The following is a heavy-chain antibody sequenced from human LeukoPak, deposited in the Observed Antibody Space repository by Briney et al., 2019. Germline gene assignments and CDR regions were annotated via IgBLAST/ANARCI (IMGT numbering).Heavy chain of an antibody. CDR2: VYYGGNT. D-gene: IGHD5-12*01. Sequence: PSQTLSLTCTVSGGSLTSTSYYWGWIRQPPGKGLEWIGTVYYGGNTNSNASLKSRVSISVDPSESQFSLNLTSVTAADTGVYYCFSGDDRAYDYFGMDVWGQGTAVIVSS. CDR3: FSGDDRAYDYFGMDV. CDR1: GGSLTSTSYY. J-gene: IGHJ6*02. V-gene: IGHV4-39*01.